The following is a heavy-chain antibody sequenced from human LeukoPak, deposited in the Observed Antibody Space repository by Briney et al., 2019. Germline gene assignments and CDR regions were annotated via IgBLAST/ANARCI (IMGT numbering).Heavy chain of an antibody. D-gene: IGHD3-16*01. CDR3: ARERLIYGMDV. CDR1: GFTFSSYD. J-gene: IGHJ6*02. Sequence: GGSLRLSCAASGFTFSSYDMHWVRQATGKGLEWVSAIGTAGDTYYPGSVKGRFTISRENAKNSLYLQMNSLRAGDTAVYYCARERLIYGMDVWGQGTTVTVSS. CDR2: IGTAGDT. V-gene: IGHV3-13*01.